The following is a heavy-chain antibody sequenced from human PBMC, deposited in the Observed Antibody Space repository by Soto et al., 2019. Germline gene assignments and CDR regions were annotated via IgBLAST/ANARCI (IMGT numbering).Heavy chain of an antibody. CDR1: GFTFRSFG. Sequence: QVQLVESGGGVIQPETSLSLSCGSSGFTFRSFGMYWVRQAPGKGLEWVAVVSYDGNHKYYADSVKGRFTVSRDNAKNMVYLQMNGLRGEDTAVYYCAKDVGQQLVLNYGMDVWGQGTTVTVSS. J-gene: IGHJ6*02. V-gene: IGHV3-30*18. CDR3: AKDVGQQLVLNYGMDV. D-gene: IGHD6-13*01. CDR2: VSYDGNHK.